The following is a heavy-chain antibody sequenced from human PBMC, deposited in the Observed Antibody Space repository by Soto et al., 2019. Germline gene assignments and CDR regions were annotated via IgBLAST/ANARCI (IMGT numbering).Heavy chain of an antibody. J-gene: IGHJ6*02. D-gene: IGHD2-21*02. CDR1: GFTFSSYA. CDR2: INSGGTST. CDR3: AKLLSGGNSAPNYGMDV. Sequence: GGSLRLSCAASGFTFSSYAMSWVRQAPGKGLDWVSVINSGGTSTYYPDSVKGRFTFSRDNSRNTLFLQMNSLRAEDTAIYYCAKLLSGGNSAPNYGMDVWGQGTTVTVSS. V-gene: IGHV3-23*01.